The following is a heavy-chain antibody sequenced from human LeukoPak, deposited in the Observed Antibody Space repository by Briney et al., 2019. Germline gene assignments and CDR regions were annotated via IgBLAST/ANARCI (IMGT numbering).Heavy chain of an antibody. CDR2: ILSDGSKE. V-gene: IGHV3-30*02. Sequence: GGSLRLSCAASGFTFSSYGMHWVRQAPGKGLEWVAVILSDGSKEFYTDSVKGRFTISRDNSKNTLYLQMNSLRAEDTAVYYCAKDHKRDPGVFDYWGQGTLVTVSS. J-gene: IGHJ4*02. CDR3: AKDHKRDPGVFDY. CDR1: GFTFSSYG.